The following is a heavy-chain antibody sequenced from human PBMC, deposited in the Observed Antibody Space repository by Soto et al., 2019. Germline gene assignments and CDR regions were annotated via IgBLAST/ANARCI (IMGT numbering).Heavy chain of an antibody. D-gene: IGHD5-12*01. CDR3: ARHPYSGYDFDY. J-gene: IGHJ4*02. V-gene: IGHV4-39*01. CDR1: GGSIGSSSYY. Sequence: SETLSLTCTVSGGSIGSSSYYWGWIRQPPGKGLEWIGSIFYSGSTYYNPSLKSRVTISVGTSKNQFSLKLSSVTAADTAVYYCARHPYSGYDFDYWGQGTLVTVSS. CDR2: IFYSGST.